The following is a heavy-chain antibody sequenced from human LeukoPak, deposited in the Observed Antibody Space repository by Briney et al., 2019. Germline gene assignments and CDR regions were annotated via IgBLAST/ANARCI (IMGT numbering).Heavy chain of an antibody. V-gene: IGHV1-69*04. CDR3: ARADTAMVIDY. D-gene: IGHD5-18*01. J-gene: IGHJ4*02. CDR1: GGTFSSYA. CDR2: IIPILGIA. Sequence: ASVKVSCKASGGTFSSYAISWVRQAPGQGLEWMGRIIPILGIANYAQKFQGRVTITADKSTSTAYMELSSLRSEDTAVYYCARADTAMVIDYWGQGTLVTVSS.